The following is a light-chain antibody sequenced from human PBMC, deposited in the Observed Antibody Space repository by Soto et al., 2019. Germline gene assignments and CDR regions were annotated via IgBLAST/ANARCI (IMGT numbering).Light chain of an antibody. CDR1: QSVSSSY. V-gene: IGKV3-20*01. J-gene: IGKJ2*01. Sequence: EIVLTQSPGTLSLSPGERATLSCRASQSVSSSYLAWYQQKPGQAPRLLIYGASSRATGIPDRFSGSGSGTDFTLSISRLEPEDFAVYYCQQYGSSPMSTFGQVTKLEIK. CDR3: QQYGSSPMST. CDR2: GAS.